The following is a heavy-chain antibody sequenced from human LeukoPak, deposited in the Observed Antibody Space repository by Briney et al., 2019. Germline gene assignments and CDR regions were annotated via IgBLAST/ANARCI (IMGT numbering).Heavy chain of an antibody. J-gene: IGHJ4*02. CDR1: GASISRYY. Sequence: AAETLSLPCTVSGASISRYYWTWLRQPPGKGVEWVGYICYIGSTNYHPSLKCRVTRSVDTSKNQFTLKLSSVIAADTAVYYCARDRGSSWYDYWGQGTLVTVSS. CDR2: ICYIGST. CDR3: ARDRGSSWYDY. D-gene: IGHD6-13*01. V-gene: IGHV4-59*01.